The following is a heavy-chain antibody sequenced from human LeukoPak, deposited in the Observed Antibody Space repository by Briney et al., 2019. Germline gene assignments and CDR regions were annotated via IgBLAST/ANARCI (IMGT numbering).Heavy chain of an antibody. CDR3: VALYYYDSSGYHFSY. V-gene: IGHV4-59*01. D-gene: IGHD3-22*01. CDR2: IYYSGST. CDR1: GGSISSYY. J-gene: IGHJ4*02. Sequence: SETLSLTCTVSGGSISSYYWSWIRQPPGKGLEWIGYIYYSGSTNYNPSLKSRVTISVDTSKNQFSLKLSSVTAADTAVYYCVALYYYDSSGYHFSYWGQGTLVTVSS.